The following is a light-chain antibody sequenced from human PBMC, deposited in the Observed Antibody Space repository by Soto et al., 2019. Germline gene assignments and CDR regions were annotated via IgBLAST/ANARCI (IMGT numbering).Light chain of an antibody. CDR2: GAS. J-gene: IGKJ4*01. CDR3: QQYGSSPALT. CDR1: QSVSSSY. Sequence: EIVLTQSPGTLSLSPGERATLSCRASQSVSSSYLAWYQPKPAQAPRLXXYGASSRANGIPDRFSGSGSGTDLTLTISRLEPEDFAVYDCQQYGSSPALTFGGGTKVDNK. V-gene: IGKV3-20*01.